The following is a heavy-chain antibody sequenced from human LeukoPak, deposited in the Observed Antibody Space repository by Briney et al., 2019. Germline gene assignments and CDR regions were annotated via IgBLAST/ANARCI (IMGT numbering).Heavy chain of an antibody. D-gene: IGHD1-26*01. V-gene: IGHV5-51*01. CDR1: GYSFTSYC. CDR3: GMSGDRVPLQDDVFDV. CDR2: IYPGDSGP. Sequence: NRGESLKFSCKVSGYSFTSYCIGWVRQMPGKGLEWMGIIYPGDSGPTYSPSFQGQVTISVDKSINTAYLQWSSLQASDTAMYYCGMSGDRVPLQDDVFDVWGQGTMVTVST. J-gene: IGHJ3*01.